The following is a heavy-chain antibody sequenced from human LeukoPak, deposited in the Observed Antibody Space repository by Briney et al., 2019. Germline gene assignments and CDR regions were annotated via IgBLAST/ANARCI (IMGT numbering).Heavy chain of an antibody. Sequence: GTLRLSCAASGFTFSSYGMSWIRQPPGKGLEWIGEINHSGSTNYNPSLKSRVTISVDTSKNQFSLKLSSVTAADTAVYYCARGRPSGSQNGAFDIWGQGTMVTVSS. D-gene: IGHD1-26*01. V-gene: IGHV4-34*01. J-gene: IGHJ3*02. CDR1: GFTFSSYG. CDR3: ARGRPSGSQNGAFDI. CDR2: INHSGST.